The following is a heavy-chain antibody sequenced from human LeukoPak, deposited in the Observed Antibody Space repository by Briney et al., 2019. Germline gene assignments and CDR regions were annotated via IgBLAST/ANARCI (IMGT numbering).Heavy chain of an antibody. D-gene: IGHD3-22*01. V-gene: IGHV3-30*02. CDR3: AKDRYYYESSGYPN. J-gene: IGHJ4*02. Sequence: GGSLRLSCAASGFTFSSYDMHWVRQAPGKGLEWVAFIRYDGTNKYYADSVKGRFTISRDNSKNTLYLQMNSLRAEDTAVYYCAKDRYYYESSGYPNWGQGTLVTVSS. CDR2: IRYDGTNK. CDR1: GFTFSSYD.